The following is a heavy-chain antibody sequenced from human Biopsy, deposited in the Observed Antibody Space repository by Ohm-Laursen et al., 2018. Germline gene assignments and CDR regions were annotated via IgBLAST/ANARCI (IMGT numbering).Heavy chain of an antibody. J-gene: IGHJ6*02. CDR1: GDSIRSYY. Sequence: GTLSLTCSVSGDSIRSYYWSWIRQTPEKGLEWIGHVYFTGSTNSNPSLKGRVTISVDTSRGRFSLTLSSVTAADTAIYYCARDRRGDSYMDVWGQGTTVTVSS. D-gene: IGHD2-15*01. CDR2: VYFTGST. CDR3: ARDRRGDSYMDV. V-gene: IGHV4-59*01.